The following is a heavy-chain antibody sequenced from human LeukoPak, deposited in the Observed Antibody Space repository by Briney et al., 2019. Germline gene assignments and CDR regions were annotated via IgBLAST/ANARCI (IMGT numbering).Heavy chain of an antibody. J-gene: IGHJ4*02. D-gene: IGHD3-16*02. CDR3: AKDQVITFGGVIEICYFDY. V-gene: IGHV3-23*01. CDR2: ISGSGGST. CDR1: GFTFSSYA. Sequence: GGSLRLSCAASGFTFSSYAMSWVRQAPGKGLEWVSAISGSGGSTYYADSVKGRFTISRDNSKNTLYLQMNSLRAEDTAVYYCAKDQVITFGGVIEICYFDYWGQGTLVTVSS.